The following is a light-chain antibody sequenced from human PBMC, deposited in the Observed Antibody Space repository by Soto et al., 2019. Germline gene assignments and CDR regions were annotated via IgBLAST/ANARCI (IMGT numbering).Light chain of an antibody. CDR3: QQFGSYPLT. Sequence: EIVLTQSPGTLSLSPGERATLSCRASQSVRNNYLAWYQQQPGQAPRFLIFATSNRATGIPDRFSGGGSGTDFTLTISRLEPEDFAVYYCQQFGSYPLTFGGGTKVDI. CDR1: QSVRNNY. CDR2: ATS. J-gene: IGKJ4*01. V-gene: IGKV3-20*01.